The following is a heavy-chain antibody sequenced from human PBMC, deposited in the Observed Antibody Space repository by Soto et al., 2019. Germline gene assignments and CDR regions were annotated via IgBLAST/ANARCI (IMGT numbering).Heavy chain of an antibody. Sequence: SETLSLTCAVYGGSFSGYYWSWIRQPPGKGLEWIGEINHSGSTNYNPSLKSRVTISVDTSKNQFSLKLSSVTAADTAVYYCARAPAPWNYVRYYFDYWGQGTLVTVSS. CDR3: ARAPAPWNYVRYYFDY. J-gene: IGHJ4*02. D-gene: IGHD1-7*01. CDR1: GGSFSGYY. V-gene: IGHV4-34*01. CDR2: INHSGST.